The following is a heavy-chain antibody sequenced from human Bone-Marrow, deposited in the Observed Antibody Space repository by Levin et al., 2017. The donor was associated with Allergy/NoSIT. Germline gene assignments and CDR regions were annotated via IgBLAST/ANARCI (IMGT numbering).Heavy chain of an antibody. CDR1: GYTFTSYA. V-gene: IGHV1-18*01. CDR3: ARGFDC. J-gene: IGHJ4*02. CDR2: ISAYNITP. Sequence: GESLKISCKASGYTFTSYAMTWVRQAPGQGLEWLGWISAYNITPKYAQKFQGRVTMTTDTSTGTAYMELRSLQSDDTAVYYCARGFDCWGQGTPVTVSS.